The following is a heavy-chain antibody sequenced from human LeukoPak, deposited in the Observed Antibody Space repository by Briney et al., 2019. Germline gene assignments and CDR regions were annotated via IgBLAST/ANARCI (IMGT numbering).Heavy chain of an antibody. J-gene: IGHJ3*02. CDR2: INGDGSST. Sequence: PGGSLRLSCAASGFTFNSHWMHWVRQAPWKGLLWVSGINGDGSSTSNEDSVKGRFTISRDNAKNMLYLQMNSLRAEDTAVYYCVRELGAFDIWGQGTMVTVSS. CDR3: VRELGAFDI. CDR1: GFTFNSHW. V-gene: IGHV3-74*01.